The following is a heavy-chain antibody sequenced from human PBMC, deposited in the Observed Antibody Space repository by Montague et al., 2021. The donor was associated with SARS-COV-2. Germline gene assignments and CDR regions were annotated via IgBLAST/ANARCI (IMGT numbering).Heavy chain of an antibody. V-gene: IGHV4-61*02. CDR2: IYTTGST. CDR3: ARDDFRWDFDC. Sequence: TLSLTCTVSGDSITSDVSYWIWIRQPAGMGLDWIGRIYTTGSTNYNPSLKGRLTITIDTSKNQFSLKLSSVTAAATAVYNCARDDFRWDFDCWGQGTLVTVSS. CDR1: GDSITSDVSY. J-gene: IGHJ4*02. D-gene: IGHD2/OR15-2a*01.